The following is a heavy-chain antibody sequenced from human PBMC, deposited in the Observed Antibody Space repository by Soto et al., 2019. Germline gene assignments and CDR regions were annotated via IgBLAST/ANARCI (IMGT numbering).Heavy chain of an antibody. V-gene: IGHV1-3*01. Sequence: GASVKVSCKASGYTFTGYAMHWVRQAPGQRLEWMGWINAGNGNTKYSQKFQGRVTITRDTSAGAAYMELSSLSSDDTAVYYCARDPPPPDYWGQGTLVTVSS. CDR1: GYTFTGYA. CDR2: INAGNGNT. CDR3: ARDPPPPDY. J-gene: IGHJ4*02.